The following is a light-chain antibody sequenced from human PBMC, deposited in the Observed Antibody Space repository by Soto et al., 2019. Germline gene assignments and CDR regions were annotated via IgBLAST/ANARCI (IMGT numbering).Light chain of an antibody. CDR3: CSYVGSSTFEV. V-gene: IGLV2-23*03. J-gene: IGLJ3*02. CDR2: EGS. CDR1: SSDVGSYNL. Sequence: QSALTQPASVSGSPGQSITISRTGTSSDVGSYNLVSWYQQHPGKAPKLMIYEGSKRPSGVSNRFSGSKSGNTASLTISGLQAEDEADYYCCSYVGSSTFEVFGGGTKLTVL.